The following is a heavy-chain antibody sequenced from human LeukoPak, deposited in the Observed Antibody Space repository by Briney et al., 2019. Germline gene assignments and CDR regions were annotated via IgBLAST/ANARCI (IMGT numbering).Heavy chain of an antibody. J-gene: IGHJ4*02. V-gene: IGHV1-2*02. CDR2: INPNSGGT. D-gene: IGHD5-24*01. CDR1: GYTFNGYY. Sequence: ASVKVSCKASGYTFNGYYKHWVRQAPGQGLEWMGWINPNSGGTNYQGRVTMTRDTSISTVYMELSSLRSEDTAVYYCARDSGGSRDGYNQSSEYWGQGTLVTVSS. CDR3: ARDSGGSRDGYNQSSEY.